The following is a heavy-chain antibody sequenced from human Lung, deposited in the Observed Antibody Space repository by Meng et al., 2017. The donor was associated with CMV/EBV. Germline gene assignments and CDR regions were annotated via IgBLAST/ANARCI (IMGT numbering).Heavy chain of an antibody. CDR1: ADIVCGYY. CDR3: ARGLGDYCSTTSCSSGVDV. CDR2: INPNSGGT. V-gene: IGHV1-2*02. D-gene: IGHD2-2*01. J-gene: IGHJ6*02. Sequence: ASAXVFXKASADIVCGYYIHWVRQAPGQGLEWMGWINPNSGGTNYAQKFQGRVTMTRDTSISTAYMDLSRLKSDDTAVYYCARGLGDYCSTTSCSSGVDVGXQGTXVTVSS.